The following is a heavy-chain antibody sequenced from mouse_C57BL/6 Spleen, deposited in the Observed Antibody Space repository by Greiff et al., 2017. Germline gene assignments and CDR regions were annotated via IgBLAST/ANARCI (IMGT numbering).Heavy chain of an antibody. V-gene: IGHV14-1*01. D-gene: IGHD2-2*01. CDR3: TTYDYGYDFDY. CDR1: GFNIKDYY. J-gene: IGHJ2*01. CDR2: IDPEDGDT. Sequence: VQLQQSGAELVRPGASVKLSCTASGFNIKDYYMHWVKQRPEQGLEWIGRIDPEDGDTEYAPKFQGKATMTADPSSNTAYLQLSSLTSEDTAVYYCTTYDYGYDFDYWGQGTTLTVSS.